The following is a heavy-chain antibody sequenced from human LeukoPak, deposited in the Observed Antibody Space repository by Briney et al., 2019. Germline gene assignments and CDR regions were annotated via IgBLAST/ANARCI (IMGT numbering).Heavy chain of an antibody. CDR1: GFTFSSYA. D-gene: IGHD2-2*01. CDR2: ISGSGGST. Sequence: GGSLRLSYAASGFTFSSYAMSWVRQAPGKGLEWVSAISGSGGSTYYADSVKGRFTISRDNSKNTLYLQMNSLRAEDTAVYYCAKDSYIVVVPAAKNWFDPWGQGTLVTVSS. V-gene: IGHV3-23*01. CDR3: AKDSYIVVVPAAKNWFDP. J-gene: IGHJ5*02.